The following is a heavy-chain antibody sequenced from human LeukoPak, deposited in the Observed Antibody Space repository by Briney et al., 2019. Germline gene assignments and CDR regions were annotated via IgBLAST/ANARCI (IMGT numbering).Heavy chain of an antibody. CDR1: GASIPSSYY. CDR2: ISASGNT. CDR3: ARLTGGGSYWGYFDY. V-gene: IGHV4-4*09. Sequence: SETLSLTCTVSGASIPSSYYWSWIRPPPGKGRECIGYISASGNTNYNPPLKRRVTISVDTSKSQFSLNLSSVPAADTAIYYCARLTGGGSYWGYFDYWGQGNLVTVSS. D-gene: IGHD1-26*01. J-gene: IGHJ4*02.